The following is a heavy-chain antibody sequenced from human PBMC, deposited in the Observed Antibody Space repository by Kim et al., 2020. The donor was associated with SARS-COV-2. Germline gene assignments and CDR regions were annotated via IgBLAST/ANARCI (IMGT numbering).Heavy chain of an antibody. D-gene: IGHD3-16*01. V-gene: IGHV5-51*01. Sequence: GESLKISCKGSGYGFPGYWIGWVRQMPGKGLECMGIIYPGDSETRYSPSFQGQVTISADKSVSTAYLQWSSLKASDTAIYYCARLFIPTITNYYFDYWGQRTLVTVSS. CDR2: IYPGDSET. CDR3: ARLFIPTITNYYFDY. CDR1: GYGFPGYW. J-gene: IGHJ4*02.